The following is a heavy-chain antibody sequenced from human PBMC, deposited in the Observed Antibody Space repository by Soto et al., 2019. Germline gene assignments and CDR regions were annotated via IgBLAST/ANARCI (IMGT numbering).Heavy chain of an antibody. CDR1: GGSISSGDYY. V-gene: IGHV4-30-4*01. Sequence: PSETLSLTCTVSGGSISSGDYYWSWIRQPPGKGLEWIGSIYYSGSTYYNPSLKSRVTISVDTSKNQFSLKLNSVTAADTAVYYCACWHSGPCFDYWGHGTLSTVSS. J-gene: IGHJ4*01. CDR3: ACWHSGPCFDY. D-gene: IGHD6-25*01. CDR2: IYYSGST.